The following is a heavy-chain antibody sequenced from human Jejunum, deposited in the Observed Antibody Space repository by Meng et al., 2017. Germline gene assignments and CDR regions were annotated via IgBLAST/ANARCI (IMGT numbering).Heavy chain of an antibody. CDR1: GDSVSSNSAA. J-gene: IGHJ4*02. D-gene: IGHD2-8*01. V-gene: IGHV6-1*01. CDR2: TYYRSKWYN. CDR3: AYERTNSYYFDY. Sequence: QDLREQSGPGLVKHAQTLSLSWASSGDSVSSNSAAWSWIRQSPSRGLEWLGRTYYRSKWYNDYAISVKGRITINPDTSKNQFSLQLNSVTPEDTAVYYCAYERTNSYYFDYWGQGTLVTVSS.